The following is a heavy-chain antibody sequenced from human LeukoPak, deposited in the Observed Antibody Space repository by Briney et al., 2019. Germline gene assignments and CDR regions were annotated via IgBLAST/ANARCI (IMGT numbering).Heavy chain of an antibody. V-gene: IGHV4-34*01. CDR3: ARVPSGSYRKAGDY. CDR1: GGSFSGYY. J-gene: IGHJ4*02. D-gene: IGHD1-26*01. CDR2: INHSGST. Sequence: PSETLSLTCAVYGGSFSGYYWSWIRQPPGKGLEWIGEINHSGSTNYNPSLKSRVTISVDTSKNQFSLKLSSATAADTAVYYCARVPSGSYRKAGDYWGQGTLVTVSS.